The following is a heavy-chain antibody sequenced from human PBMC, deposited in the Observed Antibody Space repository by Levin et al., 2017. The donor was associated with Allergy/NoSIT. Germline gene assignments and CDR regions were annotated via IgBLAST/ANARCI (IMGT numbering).Heavy chain of an antibody. CDR1: GFSLRTGGLS. CDR2: IDWDDDK. V-gene: IGHV2-70*11. CDR3: ARIPYNTGYYYFDF. D-gene: IGHD6-19*01. Sequence: QTLSLPCTFSGFSLRTGGLSVNWVRQPPGKALEWLARIDWDDDKYYSTSLKTRLTISKDTSKNQVVLTMTNVGPVDTAIYYCARIPYNTGYYYFDFWGQGTLVTVSS. J-gene: IGHJ4*02.